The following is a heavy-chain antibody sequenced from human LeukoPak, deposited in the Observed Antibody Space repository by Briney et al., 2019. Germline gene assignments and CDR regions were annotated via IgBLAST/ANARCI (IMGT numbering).Heavy chain of an antibody. V-gene: IGHV1-69*05. J-gene: IGHJ3*02. CDR3: ARGIVVVPAATNAFDI. D-gene: IGHD2-2*01. CDR1: GGTFSSYA. Sequence: ASVKVSCKASGGTFSSYAISWVRQAPGQGLEWMGGIIPIFGTANYAQKFQGRVTITTDESTSTAYMELSSLRSEDTAVYYCARGIVVVPAATNAFDIWGQGTVVTVSS. CDR2: IIPIFGTA.